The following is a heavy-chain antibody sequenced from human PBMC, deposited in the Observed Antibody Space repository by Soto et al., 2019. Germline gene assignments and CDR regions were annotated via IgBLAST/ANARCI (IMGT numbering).Heavy chain of an antibody. CDR2: IYYTGST. J-gene: IGHJ4*01. CDR3: ARVSTVTKLDY. Sequence: SETLSLTCTVCSESIRSGRYYCDRIRQPPGKGQEWIGYIYYTGSTYYNPSLNTRVTITVDTSKNQLSLNLSSVTAADTAVYYCARVSTVTKLDYWGHGMLVTVSS. V-gene: IGHV4-39*07. CDR1: SESIRSGRYY. D-gene: IGHD4-17*01.